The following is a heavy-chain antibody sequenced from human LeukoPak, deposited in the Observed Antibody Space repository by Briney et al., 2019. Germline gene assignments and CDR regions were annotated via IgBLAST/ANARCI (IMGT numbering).Heavy chain of an antibody. D-gene: IGHD3-10*01. J-gene: IGHJ5*02. CDR3: ARVRGGPWFDP. V-gene: IGHV3-66*01. CDR2: IYSGGST. Sequence: PGGSLRLSCATSGFNFNSYSMSWVRQAPGKGLEWVSVIYSGGSTYYADSVKGRFTISRDNSKNTLYLQMNSLRAEDTAVYYCARVRGGPWFDPWGQGTLVTVSS. CDR1: GFNFNSYS.